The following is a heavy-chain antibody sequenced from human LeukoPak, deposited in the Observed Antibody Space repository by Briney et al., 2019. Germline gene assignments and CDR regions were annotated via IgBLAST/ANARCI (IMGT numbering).Heavy chain of an antibody. CDR2: IYYSGST. J-gene: IGHJ5*02. D-gene: IGHD1-26*01. V-gene: IGHV4-39*01. CDR1: GGSISSSGYY. CDR3: ARHEYSGSYYGLSWFDP. Sequence: KPSETLSLTCTVSGGSISSSGYYWGWIRQLPGKGLEWIASIYYSGSTYYNPSLKIRVTISVDTSKSQLSLKLSSLTAADTAVYYCARHEYSGSYYGLSWFDPWGQGTLVTVSS.